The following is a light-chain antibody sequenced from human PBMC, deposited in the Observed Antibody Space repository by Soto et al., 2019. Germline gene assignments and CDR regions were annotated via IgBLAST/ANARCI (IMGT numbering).Light chain of an antibody. Sequence: QSVLTQPPSVSGAPGQGVPISCVGSSSNIGAPYDVHWYQPLPGTAPKLLLYGGNNRPSGVPDRFSGSRSGTSASLAITGLQAEDEADYYCQSYDSSLNNYVFGNGTKVTVL. CDR1: SSNIGAPYD. V-gene: IGLV1-40*01. CDR2: GGN. J-gene: IGLJ1*01. CDR3: QSYDSSLNNYV.